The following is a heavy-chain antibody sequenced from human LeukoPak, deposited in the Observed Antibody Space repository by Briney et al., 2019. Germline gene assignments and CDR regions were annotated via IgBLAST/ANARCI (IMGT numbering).Heavy chain of an antibody. Sequence: SGGSLRLSCAASGFTFSSYAMSWVRQAPGKGLEWVSTISGTSGSTLYADSVKGRFTISRDNSKNMLYLQMNSLRTEDTAVYYCATLRSDSSGWYYFDYWGQGTLVTVSS. CDR1: GFTFSSYA. CDR3: ATLRSDSSGWYYFDY. CDR2: ISGTSGST. J-gene: IGHJ4*02. D-gene: IGHD6-19*01. V-gene: IGHV3-23*01.